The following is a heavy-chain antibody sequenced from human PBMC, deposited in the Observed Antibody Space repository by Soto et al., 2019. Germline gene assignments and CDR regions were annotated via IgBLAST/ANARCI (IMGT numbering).Heavy chain of an antibody. CDR3: ARDRVYDRTLDY. J-gene: IGHJ4*02. Sequence: PGGSLRLSCVASGFTFSSYWMSWVRQAPGKGLEWVANIKEDGSEKYYMDSVKGRFTISRDNAKNSLYLEMNSLRAEDTAVYYCARDRVYDRTLDYWGQGTLVTVSS. D-gene: IGHD3-22*01. V-gene: IGHV3-7*04. CDR1: GFTFSSYW. CDR2: IKEDGSEK.